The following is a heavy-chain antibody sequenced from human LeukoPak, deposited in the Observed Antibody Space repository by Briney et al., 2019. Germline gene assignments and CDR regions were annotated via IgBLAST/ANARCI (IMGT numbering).Heavy chain of an antibody. Sequence: ASMKVSYKASGYTFTGYYMHWVRQAPGQGLEWMGWINPNSGGTNYAQKFQGRITMTRDTSISTASMELRRLRSDDTAVYYCARTYYDFWSGYPESDYWGQGTLVTVSS. J-gene: IGHJ4*02. CDR1: GYTFTGYY. CDR2: INPNSGGT. CDR3: ARTYYDFWSGYPESDY. V-gene: IGHV1-2*02. D-gene: IGHD3-3*01.